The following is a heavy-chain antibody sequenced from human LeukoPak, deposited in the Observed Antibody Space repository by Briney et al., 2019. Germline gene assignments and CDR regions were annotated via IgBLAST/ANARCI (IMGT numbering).Heavy chain of an antibody. D-gene: IGHD3-10*01. CDR3: ARTRCYYNSRSYGAPYYFDY. CDR1: GYSISSGYY. Sequence: SETLSLTCTVSGYSISSGYYWGWIRQPPGKGLEWIGSIYHSGSTYYNPSLKSRVTISVDTSKNQFSLKLSSVTAADTAVYYCARTRCYYNSRSYGAPYYFDYWGQGTLVTVSS. J-gene: IGHJ4*02. CDR2: IYHSGST. V-gene: IGHV4-38-2*02.